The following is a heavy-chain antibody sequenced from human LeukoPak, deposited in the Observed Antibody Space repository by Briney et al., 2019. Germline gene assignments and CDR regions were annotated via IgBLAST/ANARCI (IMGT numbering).Heavy chain of an antibody. D-gene: IGHD6-19*01. J-gene: IGHJ4*02. CDR2: INHSGST. CDR3: ARDLAAVAPIFY. CDR1: GGSFSGYY. V-gene: IGHV4-34*01. Sequence: SETLSLTCAVYGGSFSGYYWSWIRQPPGKGLEWIGEINHSGSTNYNPSLKSRVTISVDKSKNQFSLKLSSVTAADTAVYYCARDLAAVAPIFYWGQGTLVTVSS.